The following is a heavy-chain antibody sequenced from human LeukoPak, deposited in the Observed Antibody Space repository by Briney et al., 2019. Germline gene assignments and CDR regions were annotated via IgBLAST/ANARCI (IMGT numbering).Heavy chain of an antibody. CDR3: ARDSVRGWYRKFAFDI. D-gene: IGHD6-19*01. CDR1: GFTFSSYS. V-gene: IGHV3-21*01. Sequence: GGSLRLSCAASGFTFSSYSMNWVRQAPGKGLEWVSSISSSSSYIYYADSVKGRFTISRDNAKNSLYLQMNSLRAEDTAVYYCARDSVRGWYRKFAFDIWGQGTMVTVSS. J-gene: IGHJ3*02. CDR2: ISSSSSYI.